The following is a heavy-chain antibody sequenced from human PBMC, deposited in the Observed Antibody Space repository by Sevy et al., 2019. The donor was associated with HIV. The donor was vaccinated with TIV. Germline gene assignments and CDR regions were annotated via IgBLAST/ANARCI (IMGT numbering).Heavy chain of an antibody. J-gene: IGHJ5*02. Sequence: GGSLRLSCTASGFTFSSYDMNWVRQAPGKGLEWVSKISSSGSSIYYADSVKGRLTISRDNAKNLLNLQMNSLRAEDTAVYYCTIIGGAFDKGFDPWGQGTLVTVSS. CDR1: GFTFSSYD. CDR3: TIIGGAFDKGFDP. D-gene: IGHD3-10*01. V-gene: IGHV3-48*03. CDR2: ISSSGSSI.